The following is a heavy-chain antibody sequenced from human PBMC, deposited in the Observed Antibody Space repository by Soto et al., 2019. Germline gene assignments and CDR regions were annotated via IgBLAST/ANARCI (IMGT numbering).Heavy chain of an antibody. J-gene: IGHJ6*02. V-gene: IGHV3-15*01. D-gene: IGHD6-13*01. CDR3: TTDTRSSSWYGFSPLRNYGMDF. Sequence: GGSLRLSCAASGFTFSNAWMSWVRQAPGKGMEWDGRSKSKTDGGTRDYAAPVKGRFTISRDDSKNTLYLQMTSLKTEATAVYYCTTDTRSSSWYGFSPLRNYGMDFWGQGTTVTVSS. CDR1: GFTFSNAW. CDR2: SKSKTDGGTR.